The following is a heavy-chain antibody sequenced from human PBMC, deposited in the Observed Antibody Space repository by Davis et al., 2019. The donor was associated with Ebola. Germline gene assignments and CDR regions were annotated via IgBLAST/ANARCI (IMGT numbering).Heavy chain of an antibody. J-gene: IGHJ4*02. V-gene: IGHV3-9*01. CDR2: ISRNSGSI. CDR3: AKGIAVAGTPYYFDY. CDR1: AFTFDAYA. D-gene: IGHD6-19*01. Sequence: GGSLRPSCPASAFTFDAYAMPWVRQAPGKGLGWVSGISRNSGSIGYADSVKGRFTISRDNAKNSRYLQMNSLRAEDTAFNYCAKGIAVAGTPYYFDYWGQGTLVTVSS.